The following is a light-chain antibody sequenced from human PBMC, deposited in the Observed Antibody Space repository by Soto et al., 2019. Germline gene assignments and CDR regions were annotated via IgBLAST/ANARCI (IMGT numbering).Light chain of an antibody. V-gene: IGKV3-20*01. CDR2: GAS. Sequence: EIVLTQSPGTLSLSPGEGSTLSFWSSQTVSSNYLAWYQQRPGQAPRLIIYGASSRATGIPDRFSGSGSGTDFTLTISRLEPEDFAVYYCQQYGSSPRTFGQGTKVDIK. CDR3: QQYGSSPRT. J-gene: IGKJ1*01. CDR1: QTVSSNY.